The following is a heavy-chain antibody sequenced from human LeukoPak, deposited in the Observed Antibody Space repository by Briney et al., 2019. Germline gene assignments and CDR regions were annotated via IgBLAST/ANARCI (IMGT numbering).Heavy chain of an antibody. CDR3: TRGYDFWSGYYDY. CDR2: IRKKANNYAT. CDR1: GFTFSGSA. V-gene: IGHV3-73*01. D-gene: IGHD3-3*01. J-gene: IGHJ4*02. Sequence: GGSLRLSCAASGFTFSGSAMHWVRQAPGKWLDWVGRIRKKANNYATVYAASVKGRFTISRDDSKNTAYLQMNSLKTEDTAVYYCTRGYDFWSGYYDYWGQGTLVTVSS.